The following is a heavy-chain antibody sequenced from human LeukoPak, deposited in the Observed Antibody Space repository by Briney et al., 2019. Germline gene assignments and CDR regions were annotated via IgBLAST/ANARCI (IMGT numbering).Heavy chain of an antibody. CDR1: GVSISSYS. Sequence: SETLSLTCSVSGVSISSYSWSWLRQAPGKGLEWIASVQYTGSTTYNPSLRSRLTISVDTSKSQFSLQLSSVTAADTAVYYCARAESEYCSSTSCYKYFDLWGRGTLVTVSS. CDR3: ARAESEYCSSTSCYKYFDL. D-gene: IGHD2-2*02. J-gene: IGHJ2*01. V-gene: IGHV4-59*01. CDR2: VQYTGST.